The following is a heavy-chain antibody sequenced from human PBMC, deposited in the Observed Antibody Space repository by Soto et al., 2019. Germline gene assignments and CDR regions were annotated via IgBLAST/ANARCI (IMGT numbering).Heavy chain of an antibody. CDR3: ARGKRDIAVADSFDY. Sequence: GASVKVSCKASGGTFSSYAISWVRQAPGQGLEWMGGIIPIFGTANYAQKFQGRVTITADESTSTAYMELSSLRSEDTAVYYCARGKRDIAVADSFDYWGQGTLVTVSS. V-gene: IGHV1-69*13. CDR2: IIPIFGTA. J-gene: IGHJ4*02. D-gene: IGHD6-19*01. CDR1: GGTFSSYA.